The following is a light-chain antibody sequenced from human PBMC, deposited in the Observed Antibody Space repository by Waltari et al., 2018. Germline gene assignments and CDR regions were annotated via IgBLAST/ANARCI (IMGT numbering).Light chain of an antibody. J-gene: IGKJ5*01. CDR2: GAS. Sequence: EIVMTQSPATLSVSPGERATLSCRASQSISTNSAWYQQKPGQAPRLLIYGASTRATGFPARFSGSGFGTEFTLTISSLRSEDFAVYYCQHYHNWPPITFGQGTRLEIK. CDR3: QHYHNWPPIT. V-gene: IGKV3-15*01. CDR1: QSISTN.